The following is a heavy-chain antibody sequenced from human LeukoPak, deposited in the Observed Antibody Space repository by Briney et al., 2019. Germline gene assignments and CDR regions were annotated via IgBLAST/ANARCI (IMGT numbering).Heavy chain of an antibody. V-gene: IGHV4-59*01. Sequence: SETLSLTCTVSGGSISSYYWSWIRQPPGKRLEKIGHHYYSWSTNHNPSLKSRVPISVDTSKNQFSLKLSSVTAADTAVYYCASRSSIWSGYQDTLYYFDSWGQGTLVTVSS. CDR1: GGSISSYY. CDR2: HYYSWST. J-gene: IGHJ4*02. CDR3: ASRSSIWSGYQDTLYYFDS. D-gene: IGHD3-3*01.